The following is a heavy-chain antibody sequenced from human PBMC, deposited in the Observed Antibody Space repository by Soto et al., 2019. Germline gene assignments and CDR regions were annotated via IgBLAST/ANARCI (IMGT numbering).Heavy chain of an antibody. V-gene: IGHV5-51*01. D-gene: IGHD2-15*01. Sequence: GESLKISCKGSGYSFTSYWIGWVRQMPGKGLEWMGIIYPGDSDTRYSPAFQGQVTNSADKSISTAYLQWSSLKASDTAMYYCARAKQGYCSGGSCYGKYYYYYMDVWGKGTTVTVSS. J-gene: IGHJ6*03. CDR2: IYPGDSDT. CDR1: GYSFTSYW. CDR3: ARAKQGYCSGGSCYGKYYYYYMDV.